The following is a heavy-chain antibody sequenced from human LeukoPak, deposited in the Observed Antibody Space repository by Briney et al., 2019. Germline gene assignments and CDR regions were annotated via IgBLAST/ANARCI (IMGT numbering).Heavy chain of an antibody. CDR3: ARYYYDNSGYGDYFDY. D-gene: IGHD3-22*01. CDR1: GGSFSGYY. Sequence: SETLSLTCAVDGGSFSGYYWSWIRQPPGKGLEWIAEINHSGSTNYNPSLKSRVTISVDTSKNQFSLKLSSVTAADTAVYYCARYYYDNSGYGDYFDYWGQGTLVTVSS. J-gene: IGHJ4*02. CDR2: INHSGST. V-gene: IGHV4-34*01.